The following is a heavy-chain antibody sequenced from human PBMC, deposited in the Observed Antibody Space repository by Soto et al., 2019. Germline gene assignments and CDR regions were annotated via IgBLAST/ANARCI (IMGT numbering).Heavy chain of an antibody. D-gene: IGHD2-2*02. CDR3: AKDLSIVVVPAAIRIYDYYYGMDV. J-gene: IGHJ6*02. Sequence: PGGSLRLSCAASGFTFSSYAMSWVRQAPGKGLEWVSAISGSGGSTYYADSVKGRFTISRDNSKNTLYLQMNSLRAEDTAVYYCAKDLSIVVVPAAIRIYDYYYGMDVWGQGTTVTV. V-gene: IGHV3-23*01. CDR1: GFTFSSYA. CDR2: ISGSGGST.